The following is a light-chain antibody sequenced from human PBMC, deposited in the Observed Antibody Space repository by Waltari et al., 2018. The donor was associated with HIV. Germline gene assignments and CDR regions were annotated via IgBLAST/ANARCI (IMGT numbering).Light chain of an antibody. V-gene: IGKV1-5*03. J-gene: IGKJ1*01. Sequence: DIQMTQSPSTLSTSVGDTVTITCRASQGVGTWLAWYQQKPGKAPRLLISQASTLQNGVPSTFSGNGAGTDFTLTISSLQPHDFATYYCLQYNSFPWTFGQGTEVEMK. CDR1: QGVGTW. CDR2: QAS. CDR3: LQYNSFPWT.